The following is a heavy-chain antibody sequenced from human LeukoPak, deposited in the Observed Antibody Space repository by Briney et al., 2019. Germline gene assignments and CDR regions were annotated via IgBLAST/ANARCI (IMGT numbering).Heavy chain of an antibody. V-gene: IGHV3-64D*06. CDR2: ISSNGGST. CDR3: VKDGRGYSYGYPRFDY. J-gene: IGHJ4*02. CDR1: GFTFSSYA. D-gene: IGHD5-18*01. Sequence: GGSLRLSGSASGFTFSSYAMHWVRQAPGTGLEYVSAISSNGGSTYYADSVKGRFTISRDNSKNTLYLQMSSLRAEDTAVYYCVKDGRGYSYGYPRFDYWGQGTLVTVSS.